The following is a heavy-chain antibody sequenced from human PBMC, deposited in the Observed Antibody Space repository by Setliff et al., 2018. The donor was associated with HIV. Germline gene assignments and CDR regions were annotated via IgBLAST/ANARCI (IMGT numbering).Heavy chain of an antibody. Sequence: PSETLSLTCAVSADSIGTNHWWNWVRQPPGKGLEWIGEISQSGKTNYHPSLKSRITISMEASKTHFSLTLNSVTAADTAVYYCARAVAGSATSVVDYWGQGIQVTVSS. V-gene: IGHV4-4*02. J-gene: IGHJ4*02. CDR3: ARAVAGSATSVVDY. D-gene: IGHD2-21*01. CDR2: ISQSGKT. CDR1: ADSIGTNHW.